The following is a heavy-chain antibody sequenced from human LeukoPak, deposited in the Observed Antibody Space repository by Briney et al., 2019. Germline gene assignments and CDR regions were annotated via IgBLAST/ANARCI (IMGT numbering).Heavy chain of an antibody. Sequence: SVKVSCKASGGTFSSYPFTWVRQAPGQGLEWMGEITPIFGAANYAQTFQGRVTITADESTSTVFMELSSLRSDDAAFYYCARNSRVASTSGLNYWGQGTLVTVSS. CDR3: ARNSRVASTSGLNY. D-gene: IGHD4-23*01. V-gene: IGHV1-69*13. J-gene: IGHJ4*02. CDR2: ITPIFGAA. CDR1: GGTFSSYP.